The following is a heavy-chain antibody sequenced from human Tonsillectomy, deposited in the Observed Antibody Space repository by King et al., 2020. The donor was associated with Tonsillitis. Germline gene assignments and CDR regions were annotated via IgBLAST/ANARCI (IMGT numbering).Heavy chain of an antibody. V-gene: IGHV4-34*01. CDR3: ATSTTYHSPDCSSSSCPNWFDP. Sequence: VQLQQWGAGLLKPSETLSLTCAVYGGSFSGYSWSWIRQPPGKGLEWIGEINHSGSTNYNPSLKSRVTMSVDTSQNHFSLKLCSVTAADTAGYYCATSTTYHSPDCSSSSCPNWFDPWGQGTLVTVPS. D-gene: IGHD2-2*01. CDR1: GGSFSGYS. J-gene: IGHJ5*02. CDR2: INHSGST.